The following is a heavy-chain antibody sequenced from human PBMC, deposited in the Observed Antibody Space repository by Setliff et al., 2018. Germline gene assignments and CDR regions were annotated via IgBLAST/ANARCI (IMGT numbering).Heavy chain of an antibody. D-gene: IGHD2-21*02. J-gene: IGHJ4*02. CDR3: ARGFDVCGGGACYTDGPYYFDY. Sequence: PSETLSLTCAVYGESFSGHYWSWIRQPPGKGLEWIGGINHSGSTNYNPSLKSRVTISVDTSKNQFSLKLSSVAAADTAVYYCARGFDVCGGGACYTDGPYYFDYWGLGTLVTVSS. CDR1: GESFSGHY. V-gene: IGHV4-34*01. CDR2: INHSGST.